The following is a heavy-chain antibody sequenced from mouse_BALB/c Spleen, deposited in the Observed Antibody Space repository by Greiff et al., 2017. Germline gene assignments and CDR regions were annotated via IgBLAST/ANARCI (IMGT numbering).Heavy chain of an antibody. CDR2: IDPANGNT. CDR1: GFNIKDTY. V-gene: IGHV14-3*02. Sequence: VQLKESGAELVKPGASVKLSCTASGFNIKDTYMHWVKQRPEQGLEWIGRIDPANGNTKYDPKFQGKATITADTSSNTAYLQLSSLTSEDTAVYYCARGVGPAWFAYWGQGTLVTVSA. CDR3: ARGVGPAWFAY. J-gene: IGHJ3*01.